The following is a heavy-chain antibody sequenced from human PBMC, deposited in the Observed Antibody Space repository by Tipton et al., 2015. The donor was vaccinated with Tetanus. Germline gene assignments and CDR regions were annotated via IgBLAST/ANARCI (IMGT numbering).Heavy chain of an antibody. D-gene: IGHD1-26*01. CDR2: ISSTSTYI. Sequence: SLRLSCAVSGFTFSNFGMNWVRQAPGKGLEWVASISSTSTYIYYTGSVKGRFTIFRDNAKNSLYLQMNSLRAEDTAVYYCASGSTFDYWGRGTLVTVSS. CDR1: GFTFSNFG. CDR3: ASGSTFDY. V-gene: IGHV3-21*01. J-gene: IGHJ4*02.